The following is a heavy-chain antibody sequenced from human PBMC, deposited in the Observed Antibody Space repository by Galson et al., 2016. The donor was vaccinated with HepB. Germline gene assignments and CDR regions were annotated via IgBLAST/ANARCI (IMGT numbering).Heavy chain of an antibody. D-gene: IGHD3-10*01. CDR2: IYHNGRT. Sequence: SETLSLTCAVSGASINNSQWWTWVRQPPGKGLEWIGEIYHNGRTNYNPSLKSRVNISVDKSKNQLYLNLRSVTAADTAVYYCVKLLYPFSLGGHWGQGTLVTVSS. J-gene: IGHJ4*02. V-gene: IGHV4-4*02. CDR3: VKLLYPFSLGGH. CDR1: GASINNSQW.